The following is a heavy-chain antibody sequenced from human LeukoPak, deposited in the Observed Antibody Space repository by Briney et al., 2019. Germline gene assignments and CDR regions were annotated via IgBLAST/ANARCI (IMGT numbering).Heavy chain of an antibody. V-gene: IGHV7-4-1*02. CDR1: GYTFTSYA. D-gene: IGHD6-13*01. CDR2: INTDTGNP. CDR3: ARGGSSWPYYYYYYYMDV. J-gene: IGHJ6*03. Sequence: ASVTVSCKASGYTFTSYAMNWVRQAPGQGLEWMGWINTDTGNPTYAQGFTGRFVFSLDTSVSTAYLQISSLKAEDTAVYYCARGGSSWPYYYYYYYMDVWGKGTTVTVSS.